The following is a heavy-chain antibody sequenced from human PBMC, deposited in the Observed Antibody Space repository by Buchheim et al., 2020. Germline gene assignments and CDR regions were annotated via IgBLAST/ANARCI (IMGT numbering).Heavy chain of an antibody. Sequence: EVQLVESGGGLVQPGGSLRLSCAASGFTFSSYEMNWVRQAPGKGLEWVSYISSSGSTIYYADSVKGRFTISRDNAKTSLYLQMNSLRAEETAVYYCAREWSCSGGSCYSGIFDYWGQGTL. V-gene: IGHV3-48*03. CDR3: AREWSCSGGSCYSGIFDY. D-gene: IGHD2-15*01. CDR2: ISSSGSTI. J-gene: IGHJ4*02. CDR1: GFTFSSYE.